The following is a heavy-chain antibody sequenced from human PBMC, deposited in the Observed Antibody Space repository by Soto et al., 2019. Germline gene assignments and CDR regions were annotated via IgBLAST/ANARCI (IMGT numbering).Heavy chain of an antibody. CDR1: GGSISSGDYY. CDR2: IYYSGST. V-gene: IGHV4-30-4*01. D-gene: IGHD2-2*01. CDR3: ARLYCSSTSCLDY. Sequence: SETLSLTCTVSGGSISSGDYYWSWIRQPPGKGLEWIGYIYYSGSTYYNPSLKSRVTISVDTSKNQFSLKLSSVTAADTAVYYCARLYCSSTSCLDYWGQGTLVTVSS. J-gene: IGHJ4*02.